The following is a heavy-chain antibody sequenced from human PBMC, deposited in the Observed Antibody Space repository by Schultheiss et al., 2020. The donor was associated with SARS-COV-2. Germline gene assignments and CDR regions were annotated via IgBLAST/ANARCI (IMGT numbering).Heavy chain of an antibody. CDR1: GFTFSSYE. Sequence: GGSLRLSCAASGFTFSSYEMNWVRQAPGKGLEWVSAISGSGGSTYYADSVKGRFTISRDNSKNTLYLQMNSLRAEDTAVYYCAKDEVGATWGVDYWGQGTLVTVSS. CDR2: ISGSGGST. D-gene: IGHD1-26*01. CDR3: AKDEVGATWGVDY. V-gene: IGHV3-23*01. J-gene: IGHJ4*02.